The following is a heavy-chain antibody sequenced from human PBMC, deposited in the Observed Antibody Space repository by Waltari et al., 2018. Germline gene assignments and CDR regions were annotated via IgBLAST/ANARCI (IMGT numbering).Heavy chain of an antibody. J-gene: IGHJ4*02. CDR1: GYSISGGYY. CDR3: AIEGVGGSGFWGGSSFDY. Sequence: QVQLQESGPGLVKPSETLSLTCAVSGYSISGGYYWGWIRQPPGKGLEWIGSIYHSGSTYYNPSLKSRVTISVDTSKNQFSLKLSSVTAADTAVYYCAIEGVGGSGFWGGSSFDYWGQGTLVTVSS. D-gene: IGHD6-19*01. V-gene: IGHV4-38-2*01. CDR2: IYHSGST.